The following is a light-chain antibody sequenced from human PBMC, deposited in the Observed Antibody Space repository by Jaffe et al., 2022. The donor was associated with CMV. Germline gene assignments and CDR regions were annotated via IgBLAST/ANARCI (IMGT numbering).Light chain of an antibody. CDR2: EDS. CDR1: ALTKKS. Sequence: SYELTQPPSVSVSPGQTARITCSGDALTKKSAYWYQQKSGQAPVLVIYEDSKRPSGIPERFSGSTSGTMATLTISGAQVEDEGDFYCYSTDSSGNHRVFGGGTKLTVL. CDR3: YSTDSSGNHRV. V-gene: IGLV3-10*01. J-gene: IGLJ3*02.